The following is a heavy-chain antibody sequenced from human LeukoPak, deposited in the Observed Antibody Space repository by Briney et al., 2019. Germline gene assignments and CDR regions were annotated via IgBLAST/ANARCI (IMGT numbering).Heavy chain of an antibody. CDR3: ARDQDYYDSSGYYTPFFDY. V-gene: IGHV3-11*01. CDR1: GFTFSNHA. J-gene: IGHJ4*02. D-gene: IGHD3-22*01. Sequence: GGSRRLSCAASGFTFSNHAMSWVRQAPGKGLEWVSYISSSGSTIYYADSVKGRFTISRDNAKNSLYLQMNSLRAEDTAVYYCARDQDYYDSSGYYTPFFDYWGQGTLVTVSS. CDR2: ISSSGSTI.